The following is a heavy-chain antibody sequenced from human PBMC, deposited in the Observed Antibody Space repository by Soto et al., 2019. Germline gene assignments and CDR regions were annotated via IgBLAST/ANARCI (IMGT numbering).Heavy chain of an antibody. J-gene: IGHJ4*02. CDR2: ICPTGSA. CDR3: AKEGDCYHGSCTLDY. Sequence: SGNLALSCDVSGGSISSSNWSSWVRHLPGKGLEWIGGICPTGSATYTPSLRTRGAVSLDKSKSQFSVRLTSVTAADTAVYYCAKEGDCYHGSCTLDYSGQAILVTVSS. V-gene: IGHV4-4*02. CDR1: GGSISSSNW. D-gene: IGHD2-15*01.